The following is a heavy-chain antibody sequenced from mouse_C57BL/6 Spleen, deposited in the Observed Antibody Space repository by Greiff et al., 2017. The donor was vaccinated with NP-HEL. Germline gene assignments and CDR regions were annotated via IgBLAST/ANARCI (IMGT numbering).Heavy chain of an antibody. V-gene: IGHV1-15*01. CDR2: IDPETGGT. Sequence: VQLQQSGAELVRPGASVTLSCKASGYTFTDYEMHLVKQTPVPGLEWIGAIDPETGGTAYNQKFKGKAILTADKSSSTAYMELRSLTSEDAAVYYCTRGQFAYWGQGTLVTVSA. D-gene: IGHD3-3*01. CDR1: GYTFTDYE. CDR3: TRGQFAY. J-gene: IGHJ3*01.